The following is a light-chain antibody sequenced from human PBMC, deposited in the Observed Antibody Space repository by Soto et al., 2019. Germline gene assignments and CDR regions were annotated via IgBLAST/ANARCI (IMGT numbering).Light chain of an antibody. V-gene: IGKV1-5*01. CDR2: HAS. CDR1: QSISNW. CDR3: QQYNSYS. Sequence: DIQMTQSPSTLPASVGDRVTITCRASQSISNWLAWYRQKPGTAPKVLIYHASNLQSGVPSRFSGSGSGTEFTLTISSLQPDDFATYYCQQYNSYSFGQGTKVDIK. J-gene: IGKJ1*01.